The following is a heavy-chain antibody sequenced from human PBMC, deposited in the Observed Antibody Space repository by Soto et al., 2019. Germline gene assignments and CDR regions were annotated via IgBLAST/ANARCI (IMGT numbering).Heavy chain of an antibody. J-gene: IGHJ4*02. V-gene: IGHV3-23*01. CDR3: AKDSTYYDFWSAYSY. CDR2: ISGSGGGT. Sequence: EVQLLESGGGLVQPGGSLRLSCAASGFTFSTFAMSWVRQAPGKGLEWVSAISGSGGGTYYADSVKGRFTISRDNSKNTLYVQLNSMRAEDTAVYYCAKDSTYYDFWSAYSYWGQGTLVTVSS. D-gene: IGHD3-3*01. CDR1: GFTFSTFA.